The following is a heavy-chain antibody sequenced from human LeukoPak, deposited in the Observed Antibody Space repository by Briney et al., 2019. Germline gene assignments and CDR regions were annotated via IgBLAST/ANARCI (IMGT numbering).Heavy chain of an antibody. CDR2: IRGSGGST. Sequence: GGSLRLSCAASGFTFSSYAMSWVRQAPGKELEWGSAIRGSGGSTYYADSVKGRFTISRDNSKNTLYLQMNSLRAEDTAVYYCAKAHWGYCSSTSRPRFDPWGQGTLVTVSS. D-gene: IGHD2-2*01. CDR1: GFTFSSYA. J-gene: IGHJ5*02. V-gene: IGHV3-23*01. CDR3: AKAHWGYCSSTSRPRFDP.